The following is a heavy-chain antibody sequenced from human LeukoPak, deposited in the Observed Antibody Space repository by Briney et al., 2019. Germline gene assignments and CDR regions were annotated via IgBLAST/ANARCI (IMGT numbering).Heavy chain of an antibody. CDR3: AKDFRTRYCSSTSCYGP. CDR2: IRYDGSNK. V-gene: IGHV3-30*02. D-gene: IGHD2-2*01. J-gene: IGHJ5*02. CDR1: GFTFSSYD. Sequence: GGSLRLSCAASGFTFSSYDMHWVRQAPGKGLEWVAFIRYDGSNKYYADPVKGRFTISRDNSKNTLYLQMNSLRAEDTAVYYCAKDFRTRYCSSTSCYGPWGQGTLVTVSS.